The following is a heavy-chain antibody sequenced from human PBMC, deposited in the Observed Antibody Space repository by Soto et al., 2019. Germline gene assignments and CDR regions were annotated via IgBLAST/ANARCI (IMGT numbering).Heavy chain of an antibody. CDR3: ATGKTSGAARRSYGLDV. V-gene: IGHV3-23*01. Sequence: GGSLRLSCAASGFTFSSYAMSWVRQAPGKGLEWVSAISGSGGSTYYADSVKGRFTISRDNSKNTLYVQVNRLRDEDTGVYYCATGKTSGAARRSYGLDVWGQWTTATVS. CDR1: GFTFSSYA. J-gene: IGHJ6*02. CDR2: ISGSGGST. D-gene: IGHD6-6*01.